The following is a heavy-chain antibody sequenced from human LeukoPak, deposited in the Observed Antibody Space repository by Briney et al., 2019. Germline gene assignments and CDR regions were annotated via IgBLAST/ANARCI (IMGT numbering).Heavy chain of an antibody. CDR3: ARAELHNWFDP. Sequence: ASVKVSCKASGYTFTSYYMHWVRQAPGQGLEWMGIINPSGGSTNYAQKFQGRVTMTRDTSTSTVYMEPSSLRSEDTAVYYRARAELHNWFDPWGQGTLVTVSS. CDR1: GYTFTSYY. CDR2: INPSGGST. D-gene: IGHD2-15*01. J-gene: IGHJ5*02. V-gene: IGHV1-46*01.